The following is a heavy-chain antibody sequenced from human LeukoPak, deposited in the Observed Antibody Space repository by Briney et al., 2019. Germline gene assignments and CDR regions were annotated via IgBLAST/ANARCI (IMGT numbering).Heavy chain of an antibody. Sequence: ASVKVSCKASGFALYKYNIVWVRQAPGQGLEWVGWITAFNGNTNYAQKVQGRVTMTTDTSTSTSYMELRNLRSDDTAVYYCARRRPGVVVATFTKNDAFDIWGHGTMVTVSS. D-gene: IGHD2-15*01. J-gene: IGHJ3*02. CDR2: ITAFNGNT. CDR1: GFALYKYN. CDR3: ARRRPGVVVATFTKNDAFDI. V-gene: IGHV1-18*04.